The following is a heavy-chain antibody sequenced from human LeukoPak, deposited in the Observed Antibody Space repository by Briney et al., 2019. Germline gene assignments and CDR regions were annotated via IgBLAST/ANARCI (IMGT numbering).Heavy chain of an antibody. Sequence: ASVKVSCKSFGYTFTSNYMHWVRQAPGQGPEWMGVISPSGASTTYAQTFQGRVTLTRDMSTSTDYLELSSLRSADTAVYYCARDNSVRDEAWWFSPWGQGTLVTVSS. CDR1: GYTFTSNY. J-gene: IGHJ5*02. CDR3: ARDNSVRDEAWWFSP. V-gene: IGHV1-46*01. D-gene: IGHD5-24*01. CDR2: ISPSGAST.